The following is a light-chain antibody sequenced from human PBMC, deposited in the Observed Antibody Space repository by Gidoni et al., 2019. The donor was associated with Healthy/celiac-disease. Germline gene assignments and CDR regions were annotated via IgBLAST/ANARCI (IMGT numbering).Light chain of an antibody. V-gene: IGKV1-33*01. J-gene: IGKJ3*01. CDR3: NL. CDR1: QDISNY. Sequence: DIQMTQSPSSLSASVGDRVTITCQASQDISNYLNWYQQKPGKAPKLLIYDASNLETGVPSRFSGSGSGTDFIFTISSLQPEDIATYYRNLLGPGTKVDIK. CDR2: DAS.